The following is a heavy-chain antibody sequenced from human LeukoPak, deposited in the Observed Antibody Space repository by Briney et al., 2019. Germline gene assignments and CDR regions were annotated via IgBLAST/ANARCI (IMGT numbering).Heavy chain of an antibody. Sequence: GGSLKLSCAASGFTFSGYAMSWVRQAPGKGLEWFSPISGSGGSTYYADSVKGRFTISRDNSKNTLYLQMNSLRAEDTAVYYCATHYDILTGYYSPFEYWGQGTLVTVSS. CDR1: GFTFSGYA. J-gene: IGHJ4*02. CDR3: ATHYDILTGYYSPFEY. V-gene: IGHV3-23*01. D-gene: IGHD3-9*01. CDR2: ISGSGGST.